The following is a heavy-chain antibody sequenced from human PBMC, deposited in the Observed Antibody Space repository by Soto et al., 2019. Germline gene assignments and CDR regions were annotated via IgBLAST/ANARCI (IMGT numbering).Heavy chain of an antibody. Sequence: PGGSLRLSCAASGFTFNKFDMHWVRQAPGRGLQWVAVTSYDGDKKYYAASVKGRFTISRDNSNNTLHLQMNNLRDDDTAVYYCVREGVVPSAIGHYYYGMDVWGQGTAVTVSS. CDR3: VREGVVPSAIGHYYYGMDV. V-gene: IGHV3-30-3*01. J-gene: IGHJ6*02. CDR1: GFTFNKFD. D-gene: IGHD2-2*02. CDR2: TSYDGDKK.